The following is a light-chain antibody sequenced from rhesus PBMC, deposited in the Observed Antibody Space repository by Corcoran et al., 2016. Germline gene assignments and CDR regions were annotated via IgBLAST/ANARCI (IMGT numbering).Light chain of an antibody. J-gene: IGKJ1*01. CDR1: QSISSW. CDR3: QQYGSSPWT. V-gene: IGKV1-22*01. Sequence: DIQMTQSPSSLSASVGDTVTITCRASQSISSWLAWYQKKPGKAPNLRIYKASTLQSGVPSRFSGSGSWPELTLTISSLQSGDFATYYCQQYGSSPWTFGQGTKVEIK. CDR2: KAS.